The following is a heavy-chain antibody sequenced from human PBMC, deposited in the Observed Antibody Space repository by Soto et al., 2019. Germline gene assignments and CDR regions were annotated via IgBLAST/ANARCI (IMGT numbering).Heavy chain of an antibody. CDR3: ARSIAAAVDFDY. CDR1: GYTFTSYD. CDR2: MNPNSGNT. J-gene: IGHJ4*02. V-gene: IGHV1-8*01. D-gene: IGHD6-13*01. Sequence: GASVKVSCKASGYTFTSYDINWVRQATGQGLEWMGWMNPNSGNTGYAQKLQGRVTMTTDTSTSTAYMELRSLRSDDTAVYYCARSIAAAVDFDYWGQGTLVTVSS.